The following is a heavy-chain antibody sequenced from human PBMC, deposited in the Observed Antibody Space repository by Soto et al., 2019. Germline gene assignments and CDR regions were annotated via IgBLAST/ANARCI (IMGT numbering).Heavy chain of an antibody. J-gene: IGHJ6*02. Sequence: ASVKVSCKASGYTFTSYAMHWVRQAPGQRLEWMGWINAGNGNTKYSQKFQGRVTITRDTSASTAYMELSSLRSEDTAVYYCVRGEAIRRGAPTRTYYYYYYGMDVWGQWTTVTVSS. V-gene: IGHV1-3*01. CDR3: VRGEAIRRGAPTRTYYYYYYGMDV. CDR1: GYTFTSYA. D-gene: IGHD1-26*01. CDR2: INAGNGNT.